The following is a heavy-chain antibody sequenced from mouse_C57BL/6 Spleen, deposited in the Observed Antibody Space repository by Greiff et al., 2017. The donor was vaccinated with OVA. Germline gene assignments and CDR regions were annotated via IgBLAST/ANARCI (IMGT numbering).Heavy chain of an antibody. CDR3: TGPPGYFDV. J-gene: IGHJ1*03. CDR1: GFTFSNYW. CDR2: IRLKSDNYAT. V-gene: IGHV6-3*01. Sequence: EVKLQESGGGLVQPGGSMKLSCVASGFTFSNYWMNWVRQSPEKGLEWVAQIRLKSDNYATHYAESVKGRFTISRDDSTRSVYLHLNNLRAEDTGIYYCTGPPGYFDVWGTGTTVTVSS.